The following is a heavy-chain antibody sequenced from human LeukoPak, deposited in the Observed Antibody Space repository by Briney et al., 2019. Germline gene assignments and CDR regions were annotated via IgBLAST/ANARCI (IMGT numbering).Heavy chain of an antibody. CDR1: GFTFSTFA. V-gene: IGHV3-23*01. D-gene: IGHD3-22*01. Sequence: GGSLRLSCAASGFTFSTFAMIWVRQPPGKGLEWVSSIFPSGGEIHYADSVRGRFTISRDNSKSTLSLQMNSLRAEDTAIYYCARDPNPESSAYYSWGQGTLVTVSS. CDR2: IFPSGGEI. CDR3: ARDPNPESSAYYS. J-gene: IGHJ4*02.